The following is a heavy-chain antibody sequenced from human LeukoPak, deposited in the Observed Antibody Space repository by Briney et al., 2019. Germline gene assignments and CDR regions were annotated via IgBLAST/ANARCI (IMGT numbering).Heavy chain of an antibody. D-gene: IGHD3-22*01. V-gene: IGHV3-30*02. Sequence: GGSLRLSCAASGFTFSSYGMHWVRQAPGKGLEWVAFIRYDGSNKYYADSEKGRFTISRDNSKNTLYLQMNSLRAEDTAVYYCAKDPNYYDSSGPDYWGQGTLVTVSS. CDR2: IRYDGSNK. CDR1: GFTFSSYG. J-gene: IGHJ4*02. CDR3: AKDPNYYDSSGPDY.